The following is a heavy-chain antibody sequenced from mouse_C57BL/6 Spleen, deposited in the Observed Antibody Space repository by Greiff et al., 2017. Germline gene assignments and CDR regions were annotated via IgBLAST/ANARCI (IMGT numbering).Heavy chain of an antibody. Sequence: VQLQQSDAELVKPGASVKISCKVSGYTFTDHTIHWMKQRPEQGLEWIGYIYPRDGSTKYNEKFKGKATLTADKSSSTAYMQLNSLTSDDSAVYFCARDLYYYGSIFDYWGQGTTLTVSS. J-gene: IGHJ2*01. CDR1: GYTFTDHT. CDR3: ARDLYYYGSIFDY. D-gene: IGHD1-1*01. V-gene: IGHV1-78*01. CDR2: IYPRDGST.